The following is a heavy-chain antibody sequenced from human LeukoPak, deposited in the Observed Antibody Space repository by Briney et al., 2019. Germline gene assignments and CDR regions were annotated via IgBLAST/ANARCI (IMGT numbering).Heavy chain of an antibody. CDR3: ARGGGFWSGYYLDY. J-gene: IGHJ4*02. D-gene: IGHD3-3*01. Sequence: SETLSLTCTVSGGSISSYYWSWIRQPPGKGLERIGYIYYSGSTNYNPSLKSRVTISVDTSKNQFSLKLSSVTAADTAVYYCARGGGFWSGYYLDYWGQGTLVTVSS. V-gene: IGHV4-59*01. CDR2: IYYSGST. CDR1: GGSISSYY.